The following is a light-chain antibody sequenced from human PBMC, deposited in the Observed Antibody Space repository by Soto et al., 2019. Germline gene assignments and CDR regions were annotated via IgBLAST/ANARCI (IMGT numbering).Light chain of an antibody. Sequence: EIVMTQSPATLSVSPGERAPLCCRASENVKFNLAWYHQRPGQAPRLIFYNASTRATAFPARFSGSGSGTDYILTISSLQSEDFAVYYCQQYYNWPLTFGQGTRLEIK. J-gene: IGKJ5*01. CDR1: ENVKFN. CDR3: QQYYNWPLT. V-gene: IGKV3-15*01. CDR2: NAS.